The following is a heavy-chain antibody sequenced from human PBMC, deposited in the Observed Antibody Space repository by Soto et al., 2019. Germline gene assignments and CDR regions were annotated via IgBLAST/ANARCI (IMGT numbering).Heavy chain of an antibody. V-gene: IGHV1-3*01. CDR3: VRWLPPYRMYV. CDR1: GYTFTSYA. CDR2: INAGNGNT. D-gene: IGHD3-22*01. J-gene: IGHJ6*04. Sequence: ASVKVSCKASGYTFTSYAMHWVRQAPGQRLEWMGWINAGNGNTKYSQKFQGRVTITRDTSASTAYMELSSLRSEDTAVYYCVRWLPPYRMYVWGKGTTVTVSS.